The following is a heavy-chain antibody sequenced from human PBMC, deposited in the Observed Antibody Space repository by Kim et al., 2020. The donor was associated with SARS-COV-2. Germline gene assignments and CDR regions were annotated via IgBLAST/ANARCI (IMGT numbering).Heavy chain of an antibody. CDR2: IKQDGSEK. J-gene: IGHJ4*02. Sequence: GGSLRLSCAASGFTFSSYWMSWVRQAPGKGLEWVANIKQDGSEKYYVDSVKGRFTISRDNAKNSLYLQMNSLRAEDTAVYYCARTYSSSSRYFDYWGQGTLVTVSS. CDR3: ARTYSSSSRYFDY. V-gene: IGHV3-7*01. CDR1: GFTFSSYW. D-gene: IGHD6-6*01.